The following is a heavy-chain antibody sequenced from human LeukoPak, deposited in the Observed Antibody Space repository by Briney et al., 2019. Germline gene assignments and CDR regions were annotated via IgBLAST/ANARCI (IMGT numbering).Heavy chain of an antibody. CDR1: GLPIADFA. J-gene: IGHJ4*02. CDR2: ISGDGVST. Sequence: GGSLRLSCVASGLPIADFAMHWVRQAPGKGLEWASLISGDGVSTFYADSVKGRFSISRDNSKNSLYLEMNSLRTEDAAMYCCAKESGKFDYWGQGTLVAVSS. V-gene: IGHV3-43*02. CDR3: AKESGKFDY.